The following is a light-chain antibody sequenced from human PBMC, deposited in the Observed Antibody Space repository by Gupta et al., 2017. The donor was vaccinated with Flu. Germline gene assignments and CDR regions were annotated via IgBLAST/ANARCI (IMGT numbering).Light chain of an antibody. Sequence: QSVLTQPPSASGTPGQTVTISFSGSSSNIGSNYVYWYPQLPGTAPKLLIYRNNQRPSGVPDRFSGSKSGTSASLAISGLRSEDEADYYCAAWDDSLSGLPWVFGGGTKLTVL. CDR2: RNN. J-gene: IGLJ3*02. CDR3: AAWDDSLSGLPWV. V-gene: IGLV1-47*01. CDR1: SSNIGSNY.